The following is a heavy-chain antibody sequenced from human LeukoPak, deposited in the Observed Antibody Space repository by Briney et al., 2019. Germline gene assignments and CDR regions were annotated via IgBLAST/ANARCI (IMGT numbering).Heavy chain of an antibody. D-gene: IGHD6-19*01. Sequence: SETLSLTCAVYGRSFSGYYWRWIRQPPGKGVEWIGEINHSGSTNYNPSLKSRVTISVATSKNQFSLKLSSVTAADTAVYYCASSGYSSGWYYFDYWGQGTLVTVSS. V-gene: IGHV4-34*01. CDR1: GRSFSGYY. CDR2: INHSGST. J-gene: IGHJ4*02. CDR3: ASSGYSSGWYYFDY.